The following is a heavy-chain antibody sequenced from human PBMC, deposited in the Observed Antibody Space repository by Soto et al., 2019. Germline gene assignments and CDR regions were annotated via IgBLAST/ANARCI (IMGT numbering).Heavy chain of an antibody. V-gene: IGHV1-18*01. Sequence: QVRLVQSGAEVKKPGASVKVSCKASGYTFTSYGISWVRQAPGQGLEWMGWISVYNDNTNYAQKLQDRVTMTTDTSTSTAYMELRSLTSDDTVVYYCARDRRFYYDSSLTNAFDIWGQGTMVIVSS. CDR2: ISVYNDNT. CDR1: GYTFTSYG. CDR3: ARDRRFYYDSSLTNAFDI. J-gene: IGHJ3*02. D-gene: IGHD3-22*01.